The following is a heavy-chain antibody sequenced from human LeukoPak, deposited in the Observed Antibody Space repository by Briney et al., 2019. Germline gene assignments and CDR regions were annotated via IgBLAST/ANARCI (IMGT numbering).Heavy chain of an antibody. CDR2: ISGSGGST. Sequence: PGGSLRLSCAASGFTFSSYAMSWVRQAPGKGREWVSAISGSGGSTYYADSVKGRFPISRDNSKNTLYLQMNSLRAEDTAVYYCAKDPLGGSGPGGWFDPWGQGTLVTVSS. CDR1: GFTFSSYA. CDR3: AKDPLGGSGPGGWFDP. J-gene: IGHJ5*02. V-gene: IGHV3-23*01. D-gene: IGHD3-10*01.